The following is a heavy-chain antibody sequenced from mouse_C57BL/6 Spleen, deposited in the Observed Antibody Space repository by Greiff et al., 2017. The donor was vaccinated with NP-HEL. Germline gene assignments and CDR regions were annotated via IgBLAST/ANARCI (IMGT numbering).Heavy chain of an antibody. Sequence: EVQGVESGGDLVKPGGSLKLSCAASGFTFSSYGMSWVRQTPDKRLEWVATISSGGSYTYYPDSVKGRFTISRDNAKNTLYLQMSSLKSEDTAMYYCARHEVLQAWFAYWGQGTLVTVSA. J-gene: IGHJ3*01. CDR1: GFTFSSYG. V-gene: IGHV5-6*01. CDR3: ARHEVLQAWFAY. CDR2: ISSGGSYT. D-gene: IGHD2-14*01.